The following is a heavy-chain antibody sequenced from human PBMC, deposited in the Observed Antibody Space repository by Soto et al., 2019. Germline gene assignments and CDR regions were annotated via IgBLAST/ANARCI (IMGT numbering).Heavy chain of an antibody. CDR1: GYTFTGYY. CDR3: ARGSVATPLSIWLQAPDFDY. J-gene: IGHJ4*02. CDR2: INPNSGGT. D-gene: IGHD5-12*01. Sequence: ASVKVSCKASGYTFTGYYMHWVRQAPGQGLEWMGWINPNSGGTNYAQKFQGWVTMTRDTSISTAYMELSRLRSDDTAVYYCARGSVATPLSIWLQAPDFDYWGQGTLVTVSS. V-gene: IGHV1-2*04.